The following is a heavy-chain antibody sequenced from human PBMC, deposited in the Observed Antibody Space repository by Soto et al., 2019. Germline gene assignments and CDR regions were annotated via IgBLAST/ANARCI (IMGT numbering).Heavy chain of an antibody. CDR2: IYYSGST. J-gene: IGHJ4*02. CDR1: GGSISSYY. Sequence: SETLSLTCTVSGGSISSYYWSWIRQPPGKGLEWIGYIYYSGSTNYNPSLKSRVTISVDTSKNQFSLKLSSVTAADTAVYFCARSAAAYYDYVWGSPYYFDYWGQGTLVTVSS. D-gene: IGHD3-16*01. CDR3: ARSAAAYYDYVWGSPYYFDY. V-gene: IGHV4-59*01.